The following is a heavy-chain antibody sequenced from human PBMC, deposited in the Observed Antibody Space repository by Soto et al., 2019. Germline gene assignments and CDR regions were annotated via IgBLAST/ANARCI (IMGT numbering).Heavy chain of an antibody. Sequence: ASVKVSCKASGYTFTSYYMHWVRQAPGQGLEWMGIINPSGGSTSYAQKFQGRVTMTRDTSTSTVYMELSSLRSEDTAVYYCARARMYYDFWSGYYLGGQTFDYWGQGTLVTVSS. CDR1: GYTFTSYY. CDR3: ARARMYYDFWSGYYLGGQTFDY. J-gene: IGHJ4*02. CDR2: INPSGGST. V-gene: IGHV1-46*01. D-gene: IGHD3-3*01.